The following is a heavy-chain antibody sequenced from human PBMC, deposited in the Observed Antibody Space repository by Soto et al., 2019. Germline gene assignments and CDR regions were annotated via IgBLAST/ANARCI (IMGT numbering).Heavy chain of an antibody. CDR3: AKGVYLISCSGVPCYPIDS. CDR2: INPNTGAT. J-gene: IGHJ4*02. V-gene: IGHV1-2*02. CDR1: GYIFTDYY. Sequence: ASVKVSCKTSGYIFTDYYLHWVRQAPGQGLEGMGWINPNTGATNYAQKFHGRVSMTRDTSSSTAYLDLSRLTSDDTAGYYCAKGVYLISCSGVPCYPIDSWGQGTLVTVSS. D-gene: IGHD2-15*01.